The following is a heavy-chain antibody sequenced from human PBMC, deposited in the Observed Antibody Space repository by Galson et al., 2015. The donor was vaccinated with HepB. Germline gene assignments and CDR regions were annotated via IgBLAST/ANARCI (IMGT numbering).Heavy chain of an antibody. CDR1: GYTFTGSY. CDR3: AREYSSSLYGMDV. D-gene: IGHD6-13*01. Sequence: SVKVSCKASGYTFTGSYMHWVRQAPGQGLEWMGRINPNSGGTNYAQKFQGRVTMTRDTSISTAYMELSRLRSDDTVVYYCAREYSSSLYGMDVWGQGTTVTVSS. CDR2: INPNSGGT. V-gene: IGHV1-2*05. J-gene: IGHJ6*02.